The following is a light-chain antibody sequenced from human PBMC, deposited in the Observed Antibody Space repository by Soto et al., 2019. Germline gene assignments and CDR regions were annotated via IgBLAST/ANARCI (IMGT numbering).Light chain of an antibody. CDR2: DSS. Sequence: DIQLTQSPSFLSASVEDRVPSSCRASYDISSSLAWYQQEPGKPPKLLIYDSSTLQTGAPSRFTGSGSGRKFTLTISGLQFGDFATYFCQQLSHYPYTFGQGTKVDIK. J-gene: IGKJ2*01. V-gene: IGKV1-9*01. CDR1: YDISSS. CDR3: QQLSHYPYT.